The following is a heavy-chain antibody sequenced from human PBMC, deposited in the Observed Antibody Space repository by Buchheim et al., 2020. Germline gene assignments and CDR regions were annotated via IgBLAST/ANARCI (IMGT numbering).Heavy chain of an antibody. V-gene: IGHV3-15*01. CDR1: GFTFSNAW. CDR3: TTDGGIVVVPAAIPHHGGDY. Sequence: EVQLVESGGGLVKPGGSLRLSCAASGFTFSNAWMSWVRQAPGKGLEWVGRIKSKTDGGTTGYAAPVKGRFTISRDDSKNTLYLQMNSLKTEDTAVYYCTTDGGIVVVPAAIPHHGGDYWGQGTL. D-gene: IGHD2-2*02. J-gene: IGHJ4*02. CDR2: IKSKTDGGTT.